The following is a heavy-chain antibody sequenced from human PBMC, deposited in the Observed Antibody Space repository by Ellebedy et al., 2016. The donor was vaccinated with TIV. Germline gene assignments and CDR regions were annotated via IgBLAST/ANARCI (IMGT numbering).Heavy chain of an antibody. CDR3: SLIHSGSMAFAI. CDR2: VSFDGRKR. Sequence: GESLKISCAASEFIFSNYAMHWVRQAPGKGLEWVAVVSFDGRKRYYADSVKGRFNISRDNSWNTVYLQISSLKTEDTSTYYCSLIHSGSMAFAIWGQGTVVTVSS. J-gene: IGHJ3*02. V-gene: IGHV3-30*04. D-gene: IGHD3-10*01. CDR1: EFIFSNYA.